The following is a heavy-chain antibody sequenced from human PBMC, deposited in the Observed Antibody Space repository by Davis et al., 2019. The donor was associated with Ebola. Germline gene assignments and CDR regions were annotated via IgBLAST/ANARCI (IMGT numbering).Heavy chain of an antibody. D-gene: IGHD6-6*01. J-gene: IGHJ3*02. CDR1: GYTLTELS. Sequence: ASVKVSCKVSGYTLTELSMHWVRQAPGKGLEWMGGFDPEDGETIYAQKFQGRVTMTEDTSTDTAYMELSSLRSEDTAVYYCARVPEYSSSSGVPRGAFDIWGQGTMVTVSS. V-gene: IGHV1-24*01. CDR3: ARVPEYSSSSGVPRGAFDI. CDR2: FDPEDGET.